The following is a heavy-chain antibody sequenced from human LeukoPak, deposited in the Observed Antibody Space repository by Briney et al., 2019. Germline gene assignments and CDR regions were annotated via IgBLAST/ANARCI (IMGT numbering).Heavy chain of an antibody. CDR3: ARDLGYGASDAFDI. Sequence: PGGSLRLSCAASGFTFDDYGMSWVRQAPGKGLEWVSGINWNGGSTGYADSVKGRFTISRDNAKNSLYLQMNSLRAEDTALYHCARDLGYGASDAFDIWGQGTMVTVSS. CDR1: GFTFDDYG. V-gene: IGHV3-20*01. CDR2: INWNGGST. J-gene: IGHJ3*02. D-gene: IGHD4-17*01.